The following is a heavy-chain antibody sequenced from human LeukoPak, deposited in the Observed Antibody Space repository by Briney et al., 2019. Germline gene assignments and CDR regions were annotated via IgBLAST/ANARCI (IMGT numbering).Heavy chain of an antibody. V-gene: IGHV4-34*01. J-gene: IGHJ4*02. D-gene: IGHD1-1*01. CDR2: INHSGST. CDR3: ARVTTGFAWYLDY. CDR1: GGSFSGYY. Sequence: PSETLSLTCAVYGGSFSGYYWSWIRQPPGKGLEWIGEINHSGSTNYNPSLKSRVTISVDTSKNQFSLKLSSVTAADTAVYYCARVTTGFAWYLDYWGQGTLVTVSS.